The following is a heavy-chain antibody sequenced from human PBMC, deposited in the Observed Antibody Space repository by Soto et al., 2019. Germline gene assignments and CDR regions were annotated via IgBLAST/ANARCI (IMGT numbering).Heavy chain of an antibody. Sequence: ASVKVSCKASVYTFTSYYMHWVRQAPGQGLEWMGIINPSGGSTSYAQKFQGRVTMTRDTSTSTVYMELSSLRSEDTAVYYCAREEGIAAAGSHYYYYYGMDVWGQGTTVTVSS. D-gene: IGHD6-13*01. CDR1: VYTFTSYY. CDR2: INPSGGST. CDR3: AREEGIAAAGSHYYYYYGMDV. J-gene: IGHJ6*02. V-gene: IGHV1-46*01.